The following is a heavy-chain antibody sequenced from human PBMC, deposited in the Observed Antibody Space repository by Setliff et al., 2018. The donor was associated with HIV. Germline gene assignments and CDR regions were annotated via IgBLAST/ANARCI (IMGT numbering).Heavy chain of an antibody. CDR2: SYHSGST. J-gene: IGHJ6*02. CDR1: GVSISSGSYY. CDR3: ARSLSGDYYYGMDV. D-gene: IGHD3-10*01. Sequence: SETLSLTCTVSGVSISSGSYYWSWIRQPAGKGLEWIGFSYHSGSTKYNPSLKSRVTISVDTSRNQFSLKLSSVTAADTAVYYCARSLSGDYYYGMDVWGQGTTVTVSS. V-gene: IGHV4-61*10.